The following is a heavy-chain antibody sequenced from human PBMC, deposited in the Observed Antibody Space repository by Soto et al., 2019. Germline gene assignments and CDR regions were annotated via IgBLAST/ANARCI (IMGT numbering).Heavy chain of an antibody. CDR1: GYTFSNYG. J-gene: IGHJ4*02. D-gene: IGHD3-22*01. CDR2: ISAYNGNT. CDR3: ATRRYYDSSGSPERAFDY. Sequence: GASVKVSCKASGYTFSNYGITWVRQAPGQGLEWMGWISAYNGNTHFAQKFQGRVTMTEDTSTDTAYMELSSLRSEDTAVYYCATRRYYDSSGSPERAFDYWGQGTLVTVSS. V-gene: IGHV1-18*01.